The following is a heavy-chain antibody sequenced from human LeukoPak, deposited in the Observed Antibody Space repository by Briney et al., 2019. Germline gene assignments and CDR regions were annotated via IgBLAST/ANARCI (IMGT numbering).Heavy chain of an antibody. CDR2: ISSSSSYI. J-gene: IGHJ4*02. D-gene: IGHD3-22*01. Sequence: GGSLRLSCAASGFTFSSYSMNWVRQAPGKGLEWVSSISSSSSYIYYADSVKGRFTISRDNAKNSLYLQMNSLRAEDTAVYYCAKGRIPTMIVVVIDYWGQGTLVTVSS. V-gene: IGHV3-21*01. CDR1: GFTFSSYS. CDR3: AKGRIPTMIVVVIDY.